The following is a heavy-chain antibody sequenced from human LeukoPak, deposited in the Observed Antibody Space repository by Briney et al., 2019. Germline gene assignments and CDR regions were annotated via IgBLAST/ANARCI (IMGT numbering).Heavy chain of an antibody. V-gene: IGHV3-23*01. Sequence: SGGSLRLSCAASGFTFSSSALSWVRQAPGKGLEWVSNISGSGSGGSTYYADSVKGRFTISRDNAKNSLYLQMNSLRAEDTAVYYCARGGAVAGLDYWGQGTLVTVSS. J-gene: IGHJ4*02. CDR2: ISGSGSGGST. CDR3: ARGGAVAGLDY. CDR1: GFTFSSSA. D-gene: IGHD6-19*01.